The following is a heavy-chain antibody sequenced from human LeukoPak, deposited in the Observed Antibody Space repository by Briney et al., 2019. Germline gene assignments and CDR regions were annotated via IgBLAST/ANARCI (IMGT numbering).Heavy chain of an antibody. V-gene: IGHV3-23*01. Sequence: PGGSLRLSCAASGFTFSSYAMSWVRQAPGKGLEWVSAISGSGGSTYYADPVKGRFTISRDNSKNTLYLQMNSLRAEDTAVYYCAKQGGSSWYHKDYWGQGTLVTVSS. J-gene: IGHJ4*02. CDR1: GFTFSSYA. CDR3: AKQGGSSWYHKDY. CDR2: ISGSGGST. D-gene: IGHD6-13*01.